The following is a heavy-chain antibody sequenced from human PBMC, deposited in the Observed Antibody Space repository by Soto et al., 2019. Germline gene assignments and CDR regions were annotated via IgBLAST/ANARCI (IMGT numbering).Heavy chain of an antibody. J-gene: IGHJ4*02. D-gene: IGHD3-9*01. V-gene: IGHV3-9*01. Sequence: GGSLRLSCAASGFTFDDYAMHWVRQAPGKGLEWVSGISWNSGSIGYADSVKGRFTISRDNAKNSLYLQMNSLRAEDTALYYCVKDTYYDILTGYFDYWGQGTLVTVSS. CDR1: GFTFDDYA. CDR2: ISWNSGSI. CDR3: VKDTYYDILTGYFDY.